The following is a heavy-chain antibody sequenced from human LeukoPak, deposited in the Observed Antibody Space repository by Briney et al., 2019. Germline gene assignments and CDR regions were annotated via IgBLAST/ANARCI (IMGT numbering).Heavy chain of an antibody. CDR3: ARARGYSQSNWVDH. J-gene: IGHJ5*02. D-gene: IGHD5-18*01. CDR2: IHYDGSNK. CDR1: GFTFSNYG. V-gene: IGHV3-30*02. Sequence: GGSLRLSCAASGFTFSNYGMHWVRQAPGKGLDWVAFIHYDGSNKYYPDSMNCRFIISRCESSNTPDHQMNSMRAEDTAVYYCARARGYSQSNWVDHWGQGTMVTVSA.